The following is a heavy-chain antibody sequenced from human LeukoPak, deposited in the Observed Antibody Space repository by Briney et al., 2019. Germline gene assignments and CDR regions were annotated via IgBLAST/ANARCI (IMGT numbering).Heavy chain of an antibody. V-gene: IGHV1-24*01. CDR1: GYTLTELS. CDR3: ATSTGTTLYYYYYGMDV. J-gene: IGHJ6*02. CDR2: FDPEDGET. D-gene: IGHD1-1*01. Sequence: ASAKVSCKVSGYTLTELSMHWVRQAPGKGLEWMGGFDPEDGETIYAQKFQGRVTMTEDTSTDTAYMELSSLRSEDTAVYYCATSTGTTLYYYYYGMDVWGQGTTVTVSS.